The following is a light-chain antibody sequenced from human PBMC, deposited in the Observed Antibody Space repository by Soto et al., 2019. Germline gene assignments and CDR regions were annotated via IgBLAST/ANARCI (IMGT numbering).Light chain of an antibody. CDR3: QHYNTWPWT. Sequence: EIVLTQSPGTLSLSPGERATLSCWASQSVNSNLAWYQQKLGQAPRVLIYGASTRATGIPARFSGSGSETECILTISSLQSEDAATYYCQHYNTWPWTLGQGTKVDIK. V-gene: IGKV3-15*01. CDR1: QSVNSN. CDR2: GAS. J-gene: IGKJ1*01.